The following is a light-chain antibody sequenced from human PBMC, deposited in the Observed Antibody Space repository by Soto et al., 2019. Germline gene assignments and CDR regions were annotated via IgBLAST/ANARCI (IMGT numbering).Light chain of an antibody. V-gene: IGLV2-14*03. J-gene: IGLJ1*01. Sequence: QSALTQPASVSGSPGQSITISCTGTSSDVGGYNYVSWYQQHPAKAPKVMIYDVSNRPSGVSNRFSGSKSGNTASLTISGLQAEDGADYYCYSYTSSSTYVFGTGTKVTVL. CDR1: SSDVGGYNY. CDR3: YSYTSSSTYV. CDR2: DVS.